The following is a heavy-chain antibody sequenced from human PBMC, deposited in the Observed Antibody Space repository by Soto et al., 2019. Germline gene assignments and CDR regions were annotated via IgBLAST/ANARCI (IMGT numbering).Heavy chain of an antibody. J-gene: IGHJ3*02. CDR1: GFTVSSNY. CDR2: IYSGGTT. CDR3: ARRELDAFDI. D-gene: IGHD1-7*01. Sequence: EVQLVESGGGLMQPGGSLRLSCAASGFTVSSNYMSWVRQAPGKGLEWISIIYSGGTTYTADSVKGRFTISRDNSKNTLCLQMNSLRAEDSAVYYCARRELDAFDIWGQGTMVTVSS. V-gene: IGHV3-53*01.